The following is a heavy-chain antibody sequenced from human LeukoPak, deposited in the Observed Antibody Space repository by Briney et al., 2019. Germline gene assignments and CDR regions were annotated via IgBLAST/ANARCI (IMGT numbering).Heavy chain of an antibody. J-gene: IGHJ4*02. CDR2: ISSSSYI. V-gene: IGHV3-21*01. CDR1: GFTFSSYS. D-gene: IGHD5-12*01. CDR3: ARLAYSGYDLQYFDY. Sequence: GGSLRLSCAASGFTFSSYSMNWVRQAPGKGLEWVSSISSSSYIYYADSVKSRFTISRDNAKNSLYLQMNSLRAEDTAVYYCARLAYSGYDLQYFDYWGQGTLVTVSS.